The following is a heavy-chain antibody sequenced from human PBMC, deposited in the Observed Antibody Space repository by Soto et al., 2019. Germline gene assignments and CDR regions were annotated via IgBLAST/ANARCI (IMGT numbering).Heavy chain of an antibody. Sequence: ASVKVSCKASGYTFTSYGISLVRQAPGQGLEWMGXIXAXXXNXKXSXKXXXXVTITRDTSASTAYMELSRLRSEDTAVYYCARAIAAAGHHDAFDIWGQGTMVTVSS. V-gene: IGHV1-18*04. J-gene: IGHJ3*02. CDR1: GYTFTSYG. D-gene: IGHD6-13*01. CDR2: IXAXXXNX. CDR3: ARAIAAAGHHDAFDI.